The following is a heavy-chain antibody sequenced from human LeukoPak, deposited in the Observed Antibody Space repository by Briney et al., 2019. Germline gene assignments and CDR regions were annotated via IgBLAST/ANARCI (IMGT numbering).Heavy chain of an antibody. J-gene: IGHJ4*02. D-gene: IGHD6-13*01. CDR1: GFTFSSYS. CDR3: ASGAAVGTSRFDF. CDR2: ISSSGSTK. V-gene: IGHV3-48*01. Sequence: GSPILSCAVSGFTFSSYSMNWVRQAPGKGLEWVSYISSSGSTKYYADSVKGRFTISRDNAKNSLYLQMNSLRGEDTAVYYCASGAAVGTSRFDFWGQGTLVTVSS.